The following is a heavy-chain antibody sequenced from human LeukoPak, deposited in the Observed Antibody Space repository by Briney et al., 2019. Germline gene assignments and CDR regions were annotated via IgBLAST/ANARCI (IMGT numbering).Heavy chain of an antibody. J-gene: IGHJ4*02. CDR3: ASRRDGYVNPFDC. CDR1: GGSFSGYY. Sequence: SETLSLTCAVYGGSFSGYYWSWIRQPPGKGLEWIGEIDHSGSTNYNPSLKSRVIISVDTSKNQFSLKVNSVTAADTALYYCASRRDGYVNPFDCWGQGTQVIVSS. D-gene: IGHD5-24*01. CDR2: IDHSGST. V-gene: IGHV4-34*01.